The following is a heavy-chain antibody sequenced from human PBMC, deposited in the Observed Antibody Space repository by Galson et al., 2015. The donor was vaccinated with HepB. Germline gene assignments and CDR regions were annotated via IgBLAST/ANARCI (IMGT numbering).Heavy chain of an antibody. D-gene: IGHD3-16*01. Sequence: LTCTVSGGSISSSSYYWGWIRQPPGKGLEWIGSICYSGSTYYNPSLKSRVTISVDTSKNQFSLKLSSVTAADTAVYYCAPGGKKRWFDPWGQGTLVTVSS. CDR3: APGGKKRWFDP. CDR2: ICYSGST. V-gene: IGHV4-39*01. CDR1: GGSISSSSYY. J-gene: IGHJ5*02.